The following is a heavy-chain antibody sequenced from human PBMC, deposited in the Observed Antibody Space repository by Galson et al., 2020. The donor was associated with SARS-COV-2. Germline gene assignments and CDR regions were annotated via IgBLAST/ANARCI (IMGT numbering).Heavy chain of an antibody. J-gene: IGHJ6*03. D-gene: IGHD1-26*01. CDR1: GFTFSSYA. CDR3: ARATYSGGYAGNYYYDYYYMDV. Sequence: GESLKISCAASGFTFSSYAMHWVRQATGKGLEWGSAIRTAGDTYYPGPVKGRFTISRDNAKNSLYLQMNSLRAGDTAVYYCARATYSGGYAGNYYYDYYYMDVWGKGTTVTVSS. CDR2: IRTAGDT. V-gene: IGHV3-13*01.